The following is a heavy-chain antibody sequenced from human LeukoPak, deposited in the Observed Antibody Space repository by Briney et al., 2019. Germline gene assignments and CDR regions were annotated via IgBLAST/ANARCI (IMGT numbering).Heavy chain of an antibody. CDR1: GGSLSGYY. Sequence: PSETLSLTCAVYGGSLSGYYWSWIRQPPGKGLEWIGEINHSGSTNYNPSLKSRVTISVDTSKNQFSLKLSSVTAADTAVYYCARDSVDTAMSFWFDPWGQGTLVIVSS. V-gene: IGHV4-34*01. D-gene: IGHD5-18*01. CDR3: ARDSVDTAMSFWFDP. J-gene: IGHJ5*02. CDR2: INHSGST.